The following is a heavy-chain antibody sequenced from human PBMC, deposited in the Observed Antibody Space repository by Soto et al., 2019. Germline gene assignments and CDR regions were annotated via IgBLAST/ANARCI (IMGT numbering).Heavy chain of an antibody. Sequence: QVQLQESGPGLVKTSETLSLTCTVSGGSISSYYWSWIRQPPGKGLEWIGYIYYSGSTNYNPSLKSRVTISVDTSKNQFSLKLSSVTAADTAVYYCASLYSSSCSVRYFDYWGQGTLVTVSS. CDR2: IYYSGST. J-gene: IGHJ4*02. CDR1: GGSISSYY. CDR3: ASLYSSSCSVRYFDY. D-gene: IGHD6-13*01. V-gene: IGHV4-59*01.